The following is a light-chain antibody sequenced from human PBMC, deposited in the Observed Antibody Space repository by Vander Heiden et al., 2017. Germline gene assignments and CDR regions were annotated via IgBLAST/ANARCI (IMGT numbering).Light chain of an antibody. CDR1: QSVSSN. CDR2: GAS. J-gene: IGKJ3*01. CDR3: QQYNNWPPFT. Sequence: EIVMTQSPATLSVSPGERATLSCRASQSVSSNLAWYQQKPGQAPRLLIYGASTRATGIPARFSGSGCGTEFTLTISSLQSEDFAVYYCQQYNNWPPFTFGRGTKVDIK. V-gene: IGKV3-15*01.